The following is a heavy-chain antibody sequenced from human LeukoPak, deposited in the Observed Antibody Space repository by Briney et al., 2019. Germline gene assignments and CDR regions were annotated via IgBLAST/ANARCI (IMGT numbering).Heavy chain of an antibody. CDR1: GFTFSNAW. Sequence: GGSLRLSCAASGFTFSNAWMSWVRQAPGKGLEWVGRIKSKTDGGTTDYAAPVKGSFTTSRDDSKNMLYLKMNSLKTEDTAVYYCTTDARIQLWLSGYYFDYWGQGTLVTVSS. J-gene: IGHJ4*02. V-gene: IGHV3-15*01. CDR2: IKSKTDGGTT. D-gene: IGHD5-18*01. CDR3: TTDARIQLWLSGYYFDY.